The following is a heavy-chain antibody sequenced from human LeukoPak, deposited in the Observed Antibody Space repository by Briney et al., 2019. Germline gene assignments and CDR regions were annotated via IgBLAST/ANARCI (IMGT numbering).Heavy chain of an antibody. J-gene: IGHJ4*02. CDR3: ARGDYSNGYPYRLDS. D-gene: IGHD3-3*01. Sequence: ASVKVSCKASGYTFSDYHINWVRQASGQGLEWMGWINPNNGDTKYAQAFQGRVTMTRDTSISTAYMELNRLRSDDTAMYYCARGDYSNGYPYRLDSWGQGTLVTVSS. CDR1: GYTFSDYH. CDR2: INPNNGDT. V-gene: IGHV1-2*02.